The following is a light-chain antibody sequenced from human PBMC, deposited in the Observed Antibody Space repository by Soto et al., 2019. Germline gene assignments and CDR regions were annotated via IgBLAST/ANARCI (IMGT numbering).Light chain of an antibody. CDR2: KTS. CDR3: QQYNSYPYT. Sequence: DVQMPQSPSSLSPSVGDRATITCRASQSFNTWLAWYQQKPGKAPKLLIYKTSILESGVPSRVIGSGSGTELTLPISSLQPQDSATYYCQQYNSYPYTFGQGTKLEI. J-gene: IGKJ2*01. CDR1: QSFNTW. V-gene: IGKV1-5*03.